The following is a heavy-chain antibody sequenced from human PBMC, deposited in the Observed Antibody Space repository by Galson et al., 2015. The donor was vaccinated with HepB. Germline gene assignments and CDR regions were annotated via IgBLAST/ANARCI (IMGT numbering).Heavy chain of an antibody. Sequence: SLRLSCAASGFTFSSYWMHWVRQAPGKGLVWVSRINSDGSSTSYADSVKGRFTISRDNAKNTLYLQMNSLRAEDTAVYYCARVLEYYYGSGTLWFDPWGQGTLVTVSS. D-gene: IGHD3-10*01. CDR3: ARVLEYYYGSGTLWFDP. CDR1: GFTFSSYW. J-gene: IGHJ5*02. V-gene: IGHV3-74*01. CDR2: INSDGSST.